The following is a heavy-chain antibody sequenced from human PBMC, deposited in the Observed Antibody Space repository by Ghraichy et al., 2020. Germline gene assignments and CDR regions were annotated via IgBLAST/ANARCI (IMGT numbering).Heavy chain of an antibody. D-gene: IGHD2-2*01. J-gene: IGHJ4*02. CDR1: GFIFSSYA. CDR3: AKDASWVPAASVLDS. CDR2: ISGSGATK. Sequence: GGSLRLSCAASGFIFSSYAMNWVRQAPGKGLEWVSVISGSGATKYYADSVKGRFTISRDNSNNTLYLQMNSLRSEDTAVYYCAKDASWVPAASVLDSWGQGALVTVSS. V-gene: IGHV3-23*01.